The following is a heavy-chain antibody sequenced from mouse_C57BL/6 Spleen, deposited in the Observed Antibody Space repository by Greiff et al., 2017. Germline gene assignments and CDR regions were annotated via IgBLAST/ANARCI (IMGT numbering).Heavy chain of an antibody. D-gene: IGHD1-1*01. J-gene: IGHJ2*01. CDR3: ARDTYGGRYFDY. CDR1: GYTFTSYW. Sequence: QVQLKQPGAELVKPGASVKMSCKASGYTFTSYWITWVKQRPGQGLEWIGDIYPGSGSTNYNEKFKSKATLTVDTSSSTAYMQLSSLTSEDSAVYYCARDTYGGRYFDYWGQGTTLTVSS. V-gene: IGHV1-55*01. CDR2: IYPGSGST.